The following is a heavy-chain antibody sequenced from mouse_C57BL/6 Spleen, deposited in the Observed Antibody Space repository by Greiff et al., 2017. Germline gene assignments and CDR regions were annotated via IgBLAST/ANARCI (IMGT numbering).Heavy chain of an antibody. CDR3: ARGVYSNYFDY. CDR2: IDPSDSYT. J-gene: IGHJ2*01. D-gene: IGHD2-5*01. Sequence: VQLQQPGAELVKPGASVKLSCKASGYTFTSYWMQWVKQRPGQGLEWIGEIDPSDSYTNYNQKFKGKATLTVDTSSSTAYMQLSSLTSEDSAVYYCARGVYSNYFDYWGQGTTLTVSS. CDR1: GYTFTSYW. V-gene: IGHV1-50*01.